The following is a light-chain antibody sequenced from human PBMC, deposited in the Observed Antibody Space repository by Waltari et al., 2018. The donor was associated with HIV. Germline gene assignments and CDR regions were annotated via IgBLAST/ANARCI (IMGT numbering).Light chain of an antibody. CDR2: GAS. CDR1: QSVSSK. V-gene: IGKV3D-15*01. J-gene: IGKJ5*01. Sequence: EIVMLQSPATLSVSPGERATLSCRASQSVSSKLAWYQQKPGQAPRLLIYGASTRSTGIPGRFSGSESGTEFILTISSLQSEDCAVYYCQQYYNWPLTFGQGTRLEIK. CDR3: QQYYNWPLT.